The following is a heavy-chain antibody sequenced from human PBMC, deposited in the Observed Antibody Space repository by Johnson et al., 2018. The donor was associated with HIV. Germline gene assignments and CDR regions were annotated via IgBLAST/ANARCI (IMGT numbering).Heavy chain of an antibody. CDR3: AGGEQLVHLGAFDI. V-gene: IGHV3-9*01. D-gene: IGHD6-13*01. CDR1: GFTFDDYA. J-gene: IGHJ3*02. Sequence: VQLVESGGGLVQPGGCLRLSCAASGFTFDDYAMHWVRQAPEKGLEWVSGISWNSGSIGYADSVKGRFTISRDNSKNTLYLQMNSLRAEDTAVYYCAGGEQLVHLGAFDIWGQGTMVTVSS. CDR2: ISWNSGSI.